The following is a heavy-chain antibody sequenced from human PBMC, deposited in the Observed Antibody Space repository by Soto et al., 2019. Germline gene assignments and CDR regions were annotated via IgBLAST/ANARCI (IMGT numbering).Heavy chain of an antibody. D-gene: IGHD5-12*01. CDR2: VDYTGSYT. J-gene: IGHJ4*02. CDR1: GFTFSGFA. Sequence: GGSLRLSCAASGFTFSGFAMNWVRQPPGKGLEWVSSVDYTGSYTFYAASVKGRFTISRDNSKNMVYLELNSLRAGDTAVYYCAKRSGGFSEFDYWGQGTLVIVSS. V-gene: IGHV3-23*01. CDR3: AKRSGGFSEFDY.